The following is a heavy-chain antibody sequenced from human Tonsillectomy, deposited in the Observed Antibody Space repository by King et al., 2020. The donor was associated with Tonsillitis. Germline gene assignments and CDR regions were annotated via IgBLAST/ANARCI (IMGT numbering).Heavy chain of an antibody. V-gene: IGHV1-2*02. CDR3: ARESSRPDYGDYEGGFDP. Sequence: QLVQSGAEVKKPGASVKVSCKASGYTFTGYYMHWVRQAPGQGLEWMGWINPNSGGTNYAQKFLGRVTMTRDTSISTAYMVLSRLRSDDTAVYYWARESSRPDYGDYEGGFDPWGQGSLVTVSS. CDR1: GYTFTGYY. J-gene: IGHJ5*02. CDR2: INPNSGGT. D-gene: IGHD4-17*01.